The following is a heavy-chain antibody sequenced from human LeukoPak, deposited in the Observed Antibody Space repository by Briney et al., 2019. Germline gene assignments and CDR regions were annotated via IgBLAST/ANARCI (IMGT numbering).Heavy chain of an antibody. Sequence: GGSLRLSCAASGFTFSSYWMSWVRQAPGKGLEWVANIKQDGSEKYYVDSVKGRFTISRDNAKNLLYLQMNSLRAEDTAVYYCASSYYDFWSGFDYWGQGTLVTVSS. D-gene: IGHD3-3*01. CDR3: ASSYYDFWSGFDY. CDR2: IKQDGSEK. CDR1: GFTFSSYW. J-gene: IGHJ4*02. V-gene: IGHV3-7*01.